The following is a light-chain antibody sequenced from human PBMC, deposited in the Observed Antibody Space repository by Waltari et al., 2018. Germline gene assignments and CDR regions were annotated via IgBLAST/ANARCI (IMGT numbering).Light chain of an antibody. J-gene: IGLJ1*01. V-gene: IGLV1-44*01. CDR2: TIS. CDR1: SSNIGSNY. CDR3: AAWDGSLNAYV. Sequence: QSVLTQPPSASGTPGQRVTISCSGSSSNIGSNYVNWYQQLPGTAPKLLTYTISHRPLWDPDRFSGSKSGTSASLAISGLQSEDEADYYCAAWDGSLNAYVFGAGTKVTVL.